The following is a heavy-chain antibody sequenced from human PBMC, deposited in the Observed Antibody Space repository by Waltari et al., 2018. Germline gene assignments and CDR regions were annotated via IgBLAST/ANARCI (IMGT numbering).Heavy chain of an antibody. CDR2: VNPNSGAT. Sequence: QVQLVQSGAAVLRPGASVKVYCQASGDTFINYDINWVRQAAGQGLEWMGWVNPNSGATAYAQKFQGRITMTWDTSISTAYMEMSNLRSDDTAVLYCARGRDVFTNFDYNWFDPWGQGTLVTVSS. CDR3: ARGRDVFTNFDYNWFDP. J-gene: IGHJ5*02. V-gene: IGHV1-8*02. D-gene: IGHD2-8*01. CDR1: GDTFINYD.